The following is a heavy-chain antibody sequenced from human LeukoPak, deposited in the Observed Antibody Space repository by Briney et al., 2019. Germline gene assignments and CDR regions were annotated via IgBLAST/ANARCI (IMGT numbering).Heavy chain of an antibody. D-gene: IGHD6-13*01. Sequence: ASVNVSCKASGYTFSTYGFCWVRQAPGHGLEWMGWIGANNGKTVYAQKFQHRVTLTTDTSTTTAYLELRTLRPDDTAVYYCAKVAGDRMDHWGQGTLVTVSS. CDR2: IGANNGKT. CDR3: AKVAGDRMDH. V-gene: IGHV1-18*01. CDR1: GYTFSTYG. J-gene: IGHJ4*02.